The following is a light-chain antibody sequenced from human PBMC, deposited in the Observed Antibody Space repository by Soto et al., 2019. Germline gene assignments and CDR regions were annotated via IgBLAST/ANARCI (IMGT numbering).Light chain of an antibody. CDR3: AAWDDSLNGVV. CDR2: YDD. J-gene: IGLJ2*01. V-gene: IGLV1-36*01. CDR1: SSNIGNNV. Sequence: QSVLTQPPSVSEAPRQRVTISCSGSSSNIGNNVVNWYQQPPGKAPKLLIYYDDLLPSGVSARFSGSKSGTSASLAISGLQPEDEADYYCAAWDDSLNGVVFGGGTKLTVL.